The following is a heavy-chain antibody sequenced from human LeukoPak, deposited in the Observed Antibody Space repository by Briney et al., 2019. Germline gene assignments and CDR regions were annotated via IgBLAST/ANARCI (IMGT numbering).Heavy chain of an antibody. Sequence: PGWSLRLSCAASGFTFSSYWMSWVRQAPGKGLEWVANIKQDGREKFYVDSVKGRFTISRDNAENSLYLQVNSLRVEDTAVYYCARYSGSWDFFDYWGQGNMVTVSS. D-gene: IGHD6-13*01. V-gene: IGHV3-7*05. CDR1: GFTFSSYW. J-gene: IGHJ4*02. CDR2: IKQDGREK. CDR3: ARYSGSWDFFDY.